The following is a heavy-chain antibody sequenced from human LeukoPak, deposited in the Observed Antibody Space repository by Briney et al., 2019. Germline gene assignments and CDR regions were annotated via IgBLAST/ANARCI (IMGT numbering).Heavy chain of an antibody. Sequence: TGGSLRLSCAASGFTFSSYAMHWVRQAPGKGLVWVAVISYDGSNKYYADSVKGRFTISRDNSKNTLYLQMNSLRAEDTAVYYCARSGSYSNWFDPWGQGTLVTVSS. J-gene: IGHJ5*02. CDR3: ARSGSYSNWFDP. CDR2: ISYDGSNK. D-gene: IGHD1-26*01. CDR1: GFTFSSYA. V-gene: IGHV3-30-3*01.